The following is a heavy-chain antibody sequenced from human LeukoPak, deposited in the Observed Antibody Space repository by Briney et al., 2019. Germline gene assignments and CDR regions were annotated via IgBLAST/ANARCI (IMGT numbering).Heavy chain of an antibody. CDR2: IIPIFGTA. Sequence: ASVKVSCKASGGTFSSYAISWVRQAPGQGLEWMGGIIPIFGTANYAQKFQGRVTITADESTSTAYMELSSLRSEDTAVYYCARGGQDCTNGVCYTKVKRAFDYWGQGTLVTVSS. D-gene: IGHD2-8*01. V-gene: IGHV1-69*13. J-gene: IGHJ4*02. CDR1: GGTFSSYA. CDR3: ARGGQDCTNGVCYTKVKRAFDY.